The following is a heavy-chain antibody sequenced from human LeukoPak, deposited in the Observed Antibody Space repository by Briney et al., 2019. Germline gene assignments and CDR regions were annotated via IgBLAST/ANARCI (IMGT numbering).Heavy chain of an antibody. CDR3: ATTPYRWLNWFDP. D-gene: IGHD5-24*01. CDR1: GGSISSGGYS. J-gene: IGHJ5*02. V-gene: IGHV4-30-2*01. Sequence: SQTLSLTCAVSGGSISSGGYSWSWIRQPPGKGLEWIGYIYHSGSTYYNPSLKSRVTISVDRSKNQFSLKLSSVTAADTAVYYCATTPYRWLNWFDPWGQGTLVTVSS. CDR2: IYHSGST.